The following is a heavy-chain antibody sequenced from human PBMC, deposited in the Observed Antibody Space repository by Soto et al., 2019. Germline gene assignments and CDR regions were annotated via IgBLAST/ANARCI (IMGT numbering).Heavy chain of an antibody. D-gene: IGHD6-13*01. CDR2: LSAYNGNT. CDR1: GYTFTSYG. J-gene: IGHJ4*02. CDR3: ARDSPIAAAGSRFDY. Sequence: QVQLVQSGAEVKKPGASVKVSCKASGYTFTSYGISWVRQAPGQGLEWMGWLSAYNGNTNDAQELQGRVTGTTDPSTSTAYMELRRLRSDDTAVYYCARDSPIAAAGSRFDYWGQGTLVTVSS. V-gene: IGHV1-18*01.